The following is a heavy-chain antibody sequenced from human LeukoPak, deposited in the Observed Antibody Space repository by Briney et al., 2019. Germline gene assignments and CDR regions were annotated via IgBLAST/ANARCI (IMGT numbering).Heavy chain of an antibody. J-gene: IGHJ3*02. CDR3: AREADTAMVSAFDI. Sequence: SETLSLTCAVYGGSFSGYYWSWIRQPPGKGLEWIGEINHSGSTNYNPSLKRRVTISVDTSKNQFSLKLSSVTAADTAVYYCAREADTAMVSAFDIWGQGTMVTVSS. CDR1: GGSFSGYY. CDR2: INHSGST. V-gene: IGHV4-34*01. D-gene: IGHD5-18*01.